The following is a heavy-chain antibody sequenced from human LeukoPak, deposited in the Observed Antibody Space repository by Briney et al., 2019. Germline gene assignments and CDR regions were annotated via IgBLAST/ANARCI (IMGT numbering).Heavy chain of an antibody. J-gene: IGHJ4*02. CDR2: INHRGST. CDR3: ARAPGAALD. CDR1: GGSFSGYY. Sequence: SKTLSLTCAVYGGSFSGYYWSWIRQPPGKGLEWIGEINHRGSTNYNPSLKSRVTVSLDTSKNQFSLKLSSVTAADTAVYYCARAPGAALDWGQGTLVTVSS. V-gene: IGHV4-34*01. D-gene: IGHD2-15*01.